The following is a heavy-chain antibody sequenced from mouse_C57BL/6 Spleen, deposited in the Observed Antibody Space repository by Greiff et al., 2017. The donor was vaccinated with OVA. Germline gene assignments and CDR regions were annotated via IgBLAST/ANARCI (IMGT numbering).Heavy chain of an antibody. J-gene: IGHJ3*01. V-gene: IGHV1-64*01. Sequence: QVQLKQPGAELVKPGASVKLSCKASGYTFTSYWMHWVKQRPGQGLEWIGMIHPNSGSTNYNEKFKSKATLTVDKSSSTAYMQLSSLTSEDSAVYYCATEGSGYPFAYWGQGTLVTVSA. CDR3: ATEGSGYPFAY. CDR2: IHPNSGST. D-gene: IGHD3-2*02. CDR1: GYTFTSYW.